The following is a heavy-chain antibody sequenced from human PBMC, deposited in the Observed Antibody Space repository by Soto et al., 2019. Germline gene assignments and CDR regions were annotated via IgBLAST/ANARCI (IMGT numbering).Heavy chain of an antibody. J-gene: IGHJ4*02. CDR1: GFDFRSYG. Sequence: PGGSLRLSCTASGFDFRSYGIHWVRQAPGRGLEWVAAASYDGSETYYADPAKGRFTVSKEISKNTAFLQMNALRHEDTAVYFCVRDSGWPILNFDSWGQGTLVTVSS. CDR3: VRDSGWPILNFDS. D-gene: IGHD3-10*01. V-gene: IGHV3-30*03. CDR2: ASYDGSET.